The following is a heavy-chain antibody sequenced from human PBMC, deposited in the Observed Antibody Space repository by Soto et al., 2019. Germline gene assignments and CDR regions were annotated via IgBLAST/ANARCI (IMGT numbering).Heavy chain of an antibody. CDR3: ARVPILGPTGDFDY. J-gene: IGHJ4*02. D-gene: IGHD1-26*01. Sequence: QVHLVQSGAEVKRPGDSVKVSCQASGYTFTDYHIHWVRQAPGQGLEWMGRVTPRSGEVYYSPKFQGRVTLTRDTSISTAYMELTTLKFDDTAVFYCARVPILGPTGDFDYWGQGTRATVYS. CDR1: GYTFTDYH. CDR2: VTPRSGEV. V-gene: IGHV1-2*02.